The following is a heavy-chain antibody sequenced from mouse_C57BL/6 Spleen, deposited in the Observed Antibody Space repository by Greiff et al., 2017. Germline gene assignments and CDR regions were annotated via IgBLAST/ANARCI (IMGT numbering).Heavy chain of an antibody. Sequence: QVHVKQSGAELARPGASVKMSCKASGYTFTSYTMHWVKQRPGQGLEWIGYINPSSGYTKYNQKFKDKATLTADKSSSTAYMQLSSLTSEDSAVYYCASYKDYFDYWGQGTTLTVSS. V-gene: IGHV1-4*01. CDR2: INPSSGYT. J-gene: IGHJ2*01. CDR3: ASYKDYFDY. D-gene: IGHD1-3*01. CDR1: GYTFTSYT.